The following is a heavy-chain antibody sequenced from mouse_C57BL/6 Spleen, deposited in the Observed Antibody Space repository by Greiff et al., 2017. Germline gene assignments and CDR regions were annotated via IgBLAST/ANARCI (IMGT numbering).Heavy chain of an antibody. J-gene: IGHJ3*01. Sequence: QVQLKQSGAELVRPGASVKLSCKASGYTFTDYYINWVKQRPGQGLEWIARIYPGSGNTYYNEKFKGKATLTAEKSSSTAYMQLSSLTSEDSAVYFCARWKDDYGQAWFAYWGQGTLVTVSA. CDR3: ARWKDDYGQAWFAY. V-gene: IGHV1-76*01. CDR2: IYPGSGNT. CDR1: GYTFTDYY. D-gene: IGHD2-4*01.